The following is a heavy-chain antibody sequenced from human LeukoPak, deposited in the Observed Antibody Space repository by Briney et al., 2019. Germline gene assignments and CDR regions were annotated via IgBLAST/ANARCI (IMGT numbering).Heavy chain of an antibody. J-gene: IGHJ2*01. V-gene: IGHV4-59*08. Sequence: SETLSLTCTVSGGSISSYYWSWIRQPPGEGLEWVGYIYYSGTTKYNPSPKSRVTISVDTSKKQFSLKLSSVTAADTAVYYCARLTYYYDSSGSDLWGRGTLVTVSS. CDR2: IYYSGTT. CDR3: ARLTYYYDSSGSDL. D-gene: IGHD3-22*01. CDR1: GGSISSYY.